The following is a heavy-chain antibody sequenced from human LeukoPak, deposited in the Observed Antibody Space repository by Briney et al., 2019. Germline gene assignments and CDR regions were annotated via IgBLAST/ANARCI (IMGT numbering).Heavy chain of an antibody. J-gene: IGHJ6*04. Sequence: GGSLRLSCAASGFSFSSNSMNWVRQSPGKGLKWVSSISSSSSYIYYADSLKARFTIYRDNAENSLYLQMNSLRAEDTAVYYCARVIYDILTGYYKHQYGMDVWGKGTTVTVSS. D-gene: IGHD3-9*01. CDR2: ISSSSSYI. V-gene: IGHV3-21*01. CDR1: GFSFSSNS. CDR3: ARVIYDILTGYYKHQYGMDV.